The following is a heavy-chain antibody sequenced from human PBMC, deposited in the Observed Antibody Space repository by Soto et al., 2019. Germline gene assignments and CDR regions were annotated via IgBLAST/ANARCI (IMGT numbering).Heavy chain of an antibody. V-gene: IGHV3-53*01. CDR1: GFSVSSNY. CDR2: MYSGGAT. J-gene: IGHJ4*02. CDR3: ATGGSLDY. Sequence: LRLSCAASGFSVSSNYMSWVRQAPGKGLEWVSVMYSGGATYYADSVKGRFTISRDNSNNTVNLQMSSLRAEDTAVYYCATGGSLDYWGQGALVTVSS. D-gene: IGHD3-10*01.